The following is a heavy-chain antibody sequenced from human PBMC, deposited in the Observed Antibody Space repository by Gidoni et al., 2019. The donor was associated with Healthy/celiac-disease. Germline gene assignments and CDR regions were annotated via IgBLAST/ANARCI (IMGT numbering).Heavy chain of an antibody. CDR2: INHSGST. CDR3: ARVRARRSGSPRAAARYYYYGMDV. V-gene: IGHV4-34*01. J-gene: IGHJ6*02. D-gene: IGHD6-13*01. CDR1: GGSFSGYY. Sequence: QVQLQQWGAGLLKPSETLSLTCAVYGGSFSGYYCSWIRQPPGKGLEWIGEINHSGSTNFNPSLKSRVTISVDTSKNQFSLKLSSVPAADTAVYYCARVRARRSGSPRAAARYYYYGMDVWGQGTTVTVSS.